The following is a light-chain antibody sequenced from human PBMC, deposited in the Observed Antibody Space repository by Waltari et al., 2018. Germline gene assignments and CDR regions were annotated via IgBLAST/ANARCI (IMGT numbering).Light chain of an antibody. Sequence: DIQMTQSPSSVFASVADRVTITCRASQDINNFLAWYQQKPGKAPYLLIYGASVLQSGVPARFSGSGSRTNFTLTSNSLQPEDFATYCCQQANSFVPLTFGGGTRVQIK. CDR2: GAS. CDR1: QDINNF. V-gene: IGKV1-12*01. J-gene: IGKJ4*01. CDR3: QQANSFVPLT.